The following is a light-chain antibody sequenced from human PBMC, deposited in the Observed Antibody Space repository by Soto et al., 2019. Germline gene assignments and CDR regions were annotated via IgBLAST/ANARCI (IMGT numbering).Light chain of an antibody. Sequence: QSALTQPRSVSGSPGHSVTISCTGTSSDVGAYNYVSWYQQHPGKAPKLMIYAVNKRPSGVPDRFSGSKSGNTASLTISGLQAEDEADYHCCSYAGTYTYVFGTGTKVTVL. CDR2: AVN. J-gene: IGLJ1*01. V-gene: IGLV2-11*01. CDR1: SSDVGAYNY. CDR3: CSYAGTYTYV.